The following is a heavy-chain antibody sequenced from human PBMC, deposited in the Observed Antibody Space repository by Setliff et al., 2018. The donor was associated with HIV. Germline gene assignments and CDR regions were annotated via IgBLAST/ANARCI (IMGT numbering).Heavy chain of an antibody. V-gene: IGHV1-18*01. D-gene: IGHD3-10*02. CDR2: INPNSGDT. J-gene: IGHJ5*02. CDR1: GYTFTNFG. CDR3: ARDMFEIWERSLAKGDEFDP. Sequence: ASVKVSCKASGYTFTNFGVGWVRQAPGQGLEWMGWINPNSGDTKYAQKFQDRVSLTRDTSLSTAYMELSSLTSDDTAIYYCARDMFEIWERSLAKGDEFDPWGQGSLVTVSS.